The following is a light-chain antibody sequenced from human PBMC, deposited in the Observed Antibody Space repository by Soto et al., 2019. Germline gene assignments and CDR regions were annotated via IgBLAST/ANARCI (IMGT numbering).Light chain of an antibody. CDR1: GSSIGTNT. CDR2: GNN. V-gene: IGLV1-44*01. CDR3: AAWDGSLNIVL. Sequence: QSALTQPPSASGTPGQRVTISCSGSGSSIGTNTVNWYRQLPGTAPKLLIYGNNQRPSGVPDRFSGSKSGTSASLAISGLQSEDEADYYCAAWDGSLNIVLFGGGTKVTVL. J-gene: IGLJ2*01.